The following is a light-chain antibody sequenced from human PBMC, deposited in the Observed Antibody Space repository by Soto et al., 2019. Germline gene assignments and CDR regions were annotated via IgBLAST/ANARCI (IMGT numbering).Light chain of an antibody. V-gene: IGLV2-8*01. J-gene: IGLJ3*02. CDR2: EVS. CDR3: SSYAGSNNLV. Sequence: QSVLTQPPSASGSPGQSVTISCTGTSSDVGGYNYVSWYQQHPGKAPKLMIYEVSKRPSGVPDRFSGSKSGNTASLTVSGPQAEDEADSYCSSYAGSNNLVFGGGTKLTVL. CDR1: SSDVGGYNY.